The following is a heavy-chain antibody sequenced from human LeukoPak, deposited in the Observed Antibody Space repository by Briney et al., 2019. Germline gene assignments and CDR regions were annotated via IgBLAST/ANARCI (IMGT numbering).Heavy chain of an antibody. CDR1: GDSITDYY. J-gene: IGHJ5*02. V-gene: IGHV4-59*01. CDR3: ARETWAPPGFDP. Sequence: PSETLSLTCIVSGDSITDYYWSWIRQPPGKGLEWIGYIYYSGSTNYNPSLKSRVTISADTSKNQFSLKLSSVTAADTAVYYCARETWAPPGFDPWGQGTLVTVSS. CDR2: IYYSGST. D-gene: IGHD7-27*01.